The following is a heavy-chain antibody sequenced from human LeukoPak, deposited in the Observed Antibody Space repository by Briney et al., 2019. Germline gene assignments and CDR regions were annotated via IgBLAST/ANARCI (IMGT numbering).Heavy chain of an antibody. Sequence: SETLSLTCAVYGGSFSGYYWSWIRQPPGKGLEWIGEINHSGSTNYNPSLKSRVTISVDTSKNQFSLKLSSVTAADTAVYYCARGGYDKENYYYGRDVWGQGTTVTVSS. V-gene: IGHV4-34*01. CDR2: INHSGST. D-gene: IGHD3-22*01. J-gene: IGHJ6*02. CDR3: ARGGYDKENYYYGRDV. CDR1: GGSFSGYY.